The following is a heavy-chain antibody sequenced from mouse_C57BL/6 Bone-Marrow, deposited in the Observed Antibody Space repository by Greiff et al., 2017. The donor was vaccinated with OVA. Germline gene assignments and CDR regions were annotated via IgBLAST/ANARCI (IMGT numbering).Heavy chain of an antibody. V-gene: IGHV1-26*01. CDR3: ARGGNDGYYDC. Sequence: EVQLQQSGPELVKPGASVKISCKASGYTFTDYYMNWVKQSHGKSLEWIGDINPNNGGTSYNQKFKGKATLTVDKSSSTAYMELRSLTSEDSAVYYCARGGNDGYYDCWGQGTTLTVSS. D-gene: IGHD2-3*01. J-gene: IGHJ2*01. CDR2: INPNNGGT. CDR1: GYTFTDYY.